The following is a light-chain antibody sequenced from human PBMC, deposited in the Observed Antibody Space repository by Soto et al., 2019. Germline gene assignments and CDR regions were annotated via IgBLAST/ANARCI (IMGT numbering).Light chain of an antibody. J-gene: IGKJ5*01. CDR1: QGISSY. Sequence: AIRMTHSPSSLSASTVDRVTITFRASQGISSYLAWYQQKPGKAPKLLIYAASTLQSGVPSRFSGSGSGTDFTLTISCLQSEDFATYYCQQYYSYPITFGQGTRLEIK. V-gene: IGKV1-8*01. CDR3: QQYYSYPIT. CDR2: AAS.